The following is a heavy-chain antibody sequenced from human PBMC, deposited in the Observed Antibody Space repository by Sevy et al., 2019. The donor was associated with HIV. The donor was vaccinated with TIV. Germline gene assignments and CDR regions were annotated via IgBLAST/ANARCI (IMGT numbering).Heavy chain of an antibody. D-gene: IGHD2-2*01. CDR2: INDSGIT. CDR1: GGSFSGYY. Sequence: SETLSLTCAVHGGSFSGYYWSWIRESPGKGLEWIGEINDSGITNYNPSLKSRVTISVDTSKKEFSLRLSSVTAADTPVYYCARSPPVVVVPGAPSWFDPWGQGTLVTVSS. V-gene: IGHV4-34*01. J-gene: IGHJ5*02. CDR3: ARSPPVVVVPGAPSWFDP.